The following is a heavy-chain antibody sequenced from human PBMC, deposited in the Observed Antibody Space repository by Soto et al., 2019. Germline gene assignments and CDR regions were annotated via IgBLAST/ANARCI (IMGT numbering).Heavy chain of an antibody. Sequence: EVQLVESGGGLIQPGGSLRLSCEVSGFSVSGNYMSWVRQAPGKGLDWVSVIYSGGSRYYADSVRGRFTISRDESQNTLYLQMNHLRAEDTAVYYCARSMMVRVVLFDLWGRGSLVSVSS. CDR1: GFSVSGNY. CDR3: ARSMMVRVVLFDL. D-gene: IGHD3-10*01. J-gene: IGHJ4*02. CDR2: IYSGGSR. V-gene: IGHV3-53*01.